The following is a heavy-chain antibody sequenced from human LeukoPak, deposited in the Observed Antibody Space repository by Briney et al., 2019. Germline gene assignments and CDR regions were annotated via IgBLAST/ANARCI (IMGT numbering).Heavy chain of an antibody. CDR2: INWNGGST. Sequence: RPGGSLRLSCAASGFTFDDYGMSWVRQAPGKGLEWVSGINWNGGSTGYADSVKGRFTISRDNAKNSLYLQMNSLRAEDTALYYCARVQAWCGDCYENFDYWGQGNLVTVSS. V-gene: IGHV3-20*04. CDR3: ARVQAWCGDCYENFDY. CDR1: GFTFDDYG. D-gene: IGHD2-21*02. J-gene: IGHJ4*02.